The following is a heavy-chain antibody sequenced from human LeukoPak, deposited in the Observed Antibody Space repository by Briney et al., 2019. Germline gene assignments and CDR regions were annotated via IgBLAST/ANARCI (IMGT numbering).Heavy chain of an antibody. CDR1: GGSFSGYY. V-gene: IGHV4-34*01. J-gene: IGHJ4*02. D-gene: IGHD2-15*01. Sequence: KPSETLSLTCAVYGGSFSGYYWSWIRQPPGKGLEWIGEINHSGSTNYNPSLKSRVTISVDTSKNQFSLKLSSVTAADTAVYYCARGNCSGGSCFFYFDYWGQGTLVTVSS. CDR3: ARGNCSGGSCFFYFDY. CDR2: INHSGST.